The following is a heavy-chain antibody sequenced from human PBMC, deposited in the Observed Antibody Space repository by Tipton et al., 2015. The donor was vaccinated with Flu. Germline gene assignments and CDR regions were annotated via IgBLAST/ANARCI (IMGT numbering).Heavy chain of an antibody. CDR3: ARHTGDSVRGIIDY. V-gene: IGHV4-38-2*01. J-gene: IGHJ4*02. CDR2: IYHSGST. D-gene: IGHD3-10*02. CDR1: GYSISSGYY. Sequence: LRLSCVVSGYSISSGYYWGWVRQPPGKGLEWIGTIYHSGSTCYNPSLKSRVTISVDTSKNQFSLKLSSVTAADTAVYYCARHTGDSVRGIIDYWGQGTLVTVPS.